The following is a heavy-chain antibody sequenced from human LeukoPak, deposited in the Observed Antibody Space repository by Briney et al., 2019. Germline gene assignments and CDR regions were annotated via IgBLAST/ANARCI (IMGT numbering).Heavy chain of an antibody. Sequence: ASLKVSCKASGYIFTGYYLHWVRQAPGQGLEWMGWINPNSGGTNHAQKFQGRVTLTGDTSINTVYVELTRLNSDDTAVYYCARALSSLRLYYFDSWGQGTLVTVSS. V-gene: IGHV1-2*02. CDR3: ARALSSLRLYYFDS. J-gene: IGHJ4*02. CDR1: GYIFTGYY. CDR2: INPNSGGT. D-gene: IGHD6-6*01.